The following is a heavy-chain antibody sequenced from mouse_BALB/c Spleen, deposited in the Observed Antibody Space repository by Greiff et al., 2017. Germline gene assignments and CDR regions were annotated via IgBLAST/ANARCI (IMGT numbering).Heavy chain of an antibody. CDR3: ARSGYGNPFAY. V-gene: IGHV1-87*01. J-gene: IGHJ3*01. CDR2: IYPGDGDT. Sequence: VQLQQSGAELARPGASGKLSCKASGYTFTSYWMQWVKQRPGQGLEWIGAIYPGDGDTRYTQKFKGKATLTADKSSSTAYMQLSSLASEDSAVYYCARSGYGNPFAYWGQGTLVTVSA. D-gene: IGHD2-10*02. CDR1: GYTFTSYW.